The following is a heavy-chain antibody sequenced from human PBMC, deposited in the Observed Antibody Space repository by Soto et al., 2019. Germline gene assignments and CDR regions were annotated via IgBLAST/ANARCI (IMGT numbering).Heavy chain of an antibody. CDR3: ARVRHSSGWSSAYLLAH. V-gene: IGHV1-18*01. J-gene: IGHJ1*01. CDR1: GYAFTSYG. CDR2: ISAYNGNT. D-gene: IGHD6-19*01. Sequence: ASVKVSCNASGYAFTSYGVSWVRRAPGQGLEWMGWISAYNGNTNYAQKLQGRVTMTTDTSTSTAYMELRSLRSDDTAVYYCARVRHSSGWSSAYLLAHWGKGTLVTLSS.